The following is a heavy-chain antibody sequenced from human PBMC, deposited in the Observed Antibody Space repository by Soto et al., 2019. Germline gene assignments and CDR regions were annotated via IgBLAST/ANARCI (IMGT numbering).Heavy chain of an antibody. CDR3: ARDPSYYDFWSGYSWFDP. CDR1: GFTFSSYG. Sequence: GGSLRLSCSVSGFTFSSYGMHWVRQAPGKGLEWVAVIWYDGSNKYYADSVKGRFTISRDNSKNTLYLQMNSLRAEDTAVYYCARDPSYYDFWSGYSWFDPWGQGTLVTVSS. V-gene: IGHV3-33*08. J-gene: IGHJ5*02. D-gene: IGHD3-3*01. CDR2: IWYDGSNK.